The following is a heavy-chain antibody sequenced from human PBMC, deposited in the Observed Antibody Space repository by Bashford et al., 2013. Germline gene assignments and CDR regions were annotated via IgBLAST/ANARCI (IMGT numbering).Heavy chain of an antibody. V-gene: IGHV1-58*01. Sequence: SVKVSCKASGFTFTSSAVQWVRQARGQRLEWIGWIVVGSGNTNYAQKFQERVTITRDMSTSTAYMELSSLRSEDTAVYYCATAECTSCNIEYWGQGTQVTVSS. CDR3: ATAECTSCNIEY. D-gene: IGHD2-2*01. CDR1: GFTFTSSA. J-gene: IGHJ4*02. CDR2: IVVGSGNT.